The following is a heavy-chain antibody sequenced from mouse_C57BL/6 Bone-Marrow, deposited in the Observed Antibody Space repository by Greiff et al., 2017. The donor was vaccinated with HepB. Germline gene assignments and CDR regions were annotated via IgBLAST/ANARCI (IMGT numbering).Heavy chain of an antibody. CDR3: AREDDGYYMDY. D-gene: IGHD2-3*01. Sequence: EVQVVESGGGLVKPGGSLKLSCAASGFTFSSYAMSWVRQTPEKRLEWVATISDGGSYTYYPDNVKGRFTISRDNAKNNLYLQMSHLKSEDTAMYYCAREDDGYYMDYWGQGTTLTVSS. V-gene: IGHV5-4*01. CDR1: GFTFSSYA. J-gene: IGHJ2*01. CDR2: ISDGGSYT.